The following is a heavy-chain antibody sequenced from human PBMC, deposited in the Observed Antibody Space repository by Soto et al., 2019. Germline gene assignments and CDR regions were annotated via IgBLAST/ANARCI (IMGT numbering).Heavy chain of an antibody. D-gene: IGHD3-10*02. J-gene: IGHJ5*02. V-gene: IGHV4-39*01. Sequence: QLQLQESGPELVKPSETLSLTCTVSGGSISSSNYYWGWIRQPPGKGLEWIGNIYYSGSTYYNPCLTSRVTRSVDTSRNQFSRKLSSVTAADPAVYYCARRPVPTMYNWFDPWGQGTLVTVSS. CDR1: GGSISSSNYY. CDR3: ARRPVPTMYNWFDP. CDR2: IYYSGST.